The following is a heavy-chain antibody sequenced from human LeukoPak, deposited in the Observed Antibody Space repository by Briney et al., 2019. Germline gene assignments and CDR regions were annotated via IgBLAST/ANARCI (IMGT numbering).Heavy chain of an antibody. Sequence: SETLSLTCAVYGGSFSGYYWSWIRQPPGKGLEWIGEINHSGSTNYNPSLKSRVTISVDTSKNQFSLKLSSVTAADTAVYYCARRRYGSGSYYNRPRYNWFDPWGQGTLVTVSS. CDR3: ARRRYGSGSYYNRPRYNWFDP. V-gene: IGHV4-34*01. CDR1: GGSFSGYY. CDR2: INHSGST. J-gene: IGHJ5*02. D-gene: IGHD3-10*01.